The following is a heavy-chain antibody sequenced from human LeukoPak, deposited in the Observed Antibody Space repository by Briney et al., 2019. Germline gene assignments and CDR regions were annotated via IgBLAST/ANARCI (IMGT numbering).Heavy chain of an antibody. D-gene: IGHD2-21*02. J-gene: IGHJ4*02. V-gene: IGHV3-48*01. CDR3: ARARIVVVTAIRFDY. CDR2: ISSSSSTI. CDR1: GFTFSSYS. Sequence: PGGSLRLSCAASGFTFSSYSMNWVRQAPGKGLEWVSYISSSSSTIYYADSVKGRFTISRDNAKNSLYLQMNSLRAEDTAVYYCARARIVVVTAIRFDYWGQGTLVTVSS.